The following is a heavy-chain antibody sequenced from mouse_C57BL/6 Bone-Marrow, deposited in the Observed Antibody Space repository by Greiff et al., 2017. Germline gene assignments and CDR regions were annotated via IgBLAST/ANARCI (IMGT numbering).Heavy chain of an antibody. Sequence: EVKLVESGGDLVKPGGSLKLSCAASGFTFSSYGMSWVRQTPDKRLEWVATISSGGSYTYYPDSVKGRFTISRDNAKNTLYLQMRSLKSEDTAMYYWARTPTTVGYAMDYWGQGTSVTVSS. V-gene: IGHV5-6*02. J-gene: IGHJ4*01. D-gene: IGHD1-1*01. CDR3: ARTPTTVGYAMDY. CDR1: GFTFSSYG. CDR2: ISSGGSYT.